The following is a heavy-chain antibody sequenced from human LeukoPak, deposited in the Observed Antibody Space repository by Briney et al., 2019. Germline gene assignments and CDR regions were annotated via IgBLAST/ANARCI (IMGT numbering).Heavy chain of an antibody. CDR2: INAGNGNT. V-gene: IGHV1-3*01. J-gene: IGHJ6*02. CDR1: GYTFTSYA. D-gene: IGHD2-2*01. Sequence: ASVKVSCKASGYTFTSYAMHWVRQAPGQRLEWMGWINAGNGNTKYSQKFQGRVTITRDTSASTAYMELSSLRSEDTAVYYCARDLFGIVVVPAAPRGVLAPTAGMDVWGQGTTVTVSS. CDR3: ARDLFGIVVVPAAPRGVLAPTAGMDV.